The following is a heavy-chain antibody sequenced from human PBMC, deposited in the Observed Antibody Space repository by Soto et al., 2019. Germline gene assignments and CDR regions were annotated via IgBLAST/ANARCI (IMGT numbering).Heavy chain of an antibody. CDR1: GFTFSSYW. D-gene: IGHD3-10*01. Sequence: PGGSLRLSCAASGFTFSSYWMSWVRQAPGKGLEWVANIKQDGSEKYYVDSVKGRFTISRDNAKNSLYLQMNSLRAEDTAVYYCARGDVYYYGSGSYYNVDYYYYMDVWGKGTTVTVSS. V-gene: IGHV3-7*01. J-gene: IGHJ6*03. CDR2: IKQDGSEK. CDR3: ARGDVYYYGSGSYYNVDYYYYMDV.